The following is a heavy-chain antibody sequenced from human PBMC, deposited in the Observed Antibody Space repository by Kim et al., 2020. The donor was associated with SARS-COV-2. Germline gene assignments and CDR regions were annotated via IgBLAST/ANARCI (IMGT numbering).Heavy chain of an antibody. CDR1: GFTFSAYA. CDR3: VKDRTENIFGVISTLDY. J-gene: IGHJ4*02. Sequence: GGSLRLSCSASGFTFSAYAMHWVRQAPGKGLEYVSCIAGNGASTYYAESMQGRFSISRDNSRNMLYLHMSNLRAEDMALYYCVKDRTENIFGVISTLDYWGQGTLVTVSS. V-gene: IGHV3-64D*09. CDR2: IAGNGAST. D-gene: IGHD3-3*02.